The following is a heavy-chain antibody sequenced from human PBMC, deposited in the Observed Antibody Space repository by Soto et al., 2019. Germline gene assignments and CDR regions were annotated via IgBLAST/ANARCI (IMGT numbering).Heavy chain of an antibody. Sequence: PSETLSVTGVVSGGSISSGNYSWSWIRQPPGKGLEWIGYVYHSGSTYYNPSLKSRVTMSVDSSKNQFSLKLSSVTAADTAVYYCARVGYSSSWYNWFDPWGQGTLVTVYS. V-gene: IGHV4-30-2*05. J-gene: IGHJ5*02. CDR2: VYHSGST. CDR3: ARVGYSSSWYNWFDP. CDR1: GGSISSGNYS. D-gene: IGHD6-13*01.